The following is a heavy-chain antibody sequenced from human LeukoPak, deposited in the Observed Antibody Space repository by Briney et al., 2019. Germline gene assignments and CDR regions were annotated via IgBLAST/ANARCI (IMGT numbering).Heavy chain of an antibody. Sequence: SETLSLTCAVYGGSFSGYYWSWIRQPPGKGLEWIGEINHSGSTNYNPSLKSRVTISVDTSKNQFSLKLSSVTAADTAVYYCARLWGYCSSNSCYWRNAFDYWGQGTLVTVSS. CDR3: ARLWGYCSSNSCYWRNAFDY. CDR2: INHSGST. D-gene: IGHD2-2*01. J-gene: IGHJ4*02. V-gene: IGHV4-34*01. CDR1: GGSFSGYY.